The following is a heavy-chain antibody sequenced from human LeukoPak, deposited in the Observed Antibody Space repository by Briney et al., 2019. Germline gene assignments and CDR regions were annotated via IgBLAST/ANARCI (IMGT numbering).Heavy chain of an antibody. V-gene: IGHV4-34*01. Sequence: SSETLSLTCAVYGGSFSGYYWSWIRQPPGKGLERIGEINHSGSTNYNPSLKSRVTISVDTSKNQFSLKLSSVTAADTAVYYCARDQSLYYYGMDVWGQGTTVTVSS. CDR2: INHSGST. J-gene: IGHJ6*02. CDR1: GGSFSGYY. CDR3: ARDQSLYYYGMDV.